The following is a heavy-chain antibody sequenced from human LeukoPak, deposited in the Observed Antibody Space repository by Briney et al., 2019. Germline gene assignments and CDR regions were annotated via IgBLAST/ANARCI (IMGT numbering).Heavy chain of an antibody. CDR2: IMPIIGLK. CDR3: GRDSGDYGSGSYPPDY. D-gene: IGHD3-10*01. CDR1: GGTFSSYG. V-gene: IGHV1-69*04. J-gene: IGHJ4*02. Sequence: SVKVSCKASGGTFSSYGIRSYGITWVRQAPGQGLEWMGRIMPIIGLKNYAQKFQGRVTMTADTSTGTAYMELSSLSSDDTAVYYCGRDSGDYGSGSYPPDYWGQGTQVIVSS.